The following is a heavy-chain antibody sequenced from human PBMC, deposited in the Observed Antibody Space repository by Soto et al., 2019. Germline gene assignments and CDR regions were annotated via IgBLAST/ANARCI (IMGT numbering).Heavy chain of an antibody. CDR2: IYYSGST. V-gene: IGHV4-59*01. Sequence: SETLSLTCTVSGGSISSYYWSWIRQPPGKGLEWIGYIYYSGSTNYNPSLKSRVTISVDTSKNQFSLKLSSVTAADTAVYYCARTAMVEGYYYYGMDVWGQGTTVTVSS. J-gene: IGHJ6*02. CDR3: ARTAMVEGYYYYGMDV. D-gene: IGHD5-18*01. CDR1: GGSISSYY.